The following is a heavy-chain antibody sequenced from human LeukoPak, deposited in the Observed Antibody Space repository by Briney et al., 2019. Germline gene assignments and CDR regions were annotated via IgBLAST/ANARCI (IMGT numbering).Heavy chain of an antibody. Sequence: SETLSLTCGVSGGSISNSNWWSWVRQPPGKGLEWIGDIYQSGSTTYNPSLKSRVTISVDKSKNQFSLNLSSVTAADTAVYYCARPGVGAFDIWGQGTMVTVSS. CDR3: ARPGVGAFDI. CDR2: IYQSGST. D-gene: IGHD3-3*01. CDR1: GGSISNSNW. J-gene: IGHJ3*02. V-gene: IGHV4-4*02.